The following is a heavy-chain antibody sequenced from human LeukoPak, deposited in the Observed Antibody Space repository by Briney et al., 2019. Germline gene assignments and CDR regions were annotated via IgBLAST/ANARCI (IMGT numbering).Heavy chain of an antibody. CDR3: ARDKIAVAGTTSFDY. V-gene: IGHV1-69*06. D-gene: IGHD6-19*01. CDR1: GGTFSSYA. J-gene: IGHJ4*02. Sequence: APVKVSCKASGGTFSSYAISWVRQAPGQGLEWMGRIIPIFGTANYAQKFQGRVTITADKSTSTAYMELSSLRSEDTAVYYCARDKIAVAGTTSFDYWGQGTLVTVSS. CDR2: IIPIFGTA.